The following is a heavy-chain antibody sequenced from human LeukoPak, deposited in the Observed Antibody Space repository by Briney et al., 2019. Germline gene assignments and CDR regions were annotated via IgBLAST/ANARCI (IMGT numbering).Heavy chain of an antibody. V-gene: IGHV3-9*01. CDR3: AKDVGKGVGAPSD. Sequence: GGSLRLSCAASGFTFDDYAMHWLRQIPGKGLDWVSGISWDGGVIGYADSAKGRFTISRDNAKRYLYLQMNSLTTEDTAWYYCAKDVGKGVGAPSDWGQGILVTVSP. J-gene: IGHJ4*02. CDR2: ISWDGGVI. CDR1: GFTFDDYA. D-gene: IGHD1-26*01.